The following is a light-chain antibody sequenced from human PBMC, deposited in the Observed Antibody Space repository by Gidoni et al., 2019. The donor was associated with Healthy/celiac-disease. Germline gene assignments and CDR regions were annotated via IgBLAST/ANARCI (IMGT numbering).Light chain of an antibody. J-gene: IGKJ2*03. CDR2: KAS. CDR1: QSISSW. V-gene: IGKV1-5*03. CDR3: QQYNSYSGS. Sequence: DIQMTQSPSTLSASVGDRVTITCRASQSISSWLDWYQQKPGKAPKLLTYKASSLESGVPSRFSGSGSGTEFTLTISSLQPDDFATYYCQQYNSYSGSFGQGTKLEIK.